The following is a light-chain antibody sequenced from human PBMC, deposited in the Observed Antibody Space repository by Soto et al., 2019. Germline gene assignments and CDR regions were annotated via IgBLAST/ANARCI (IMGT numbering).Light chain of an antibody. V-gene: IGKV3-15*01. Sequence: EVVMTQSPATLSVSPGERATLSCRASQSVSSNLAWYQQKPGQAPRLLIYGASTRATGIPARFSGSGSGTEFTLTFSSLQSEDFAVYSCQQYSDWPPTFGQGTKVEIK. CDR2: GAS. CDR3: QQYSDWPPT. CDR1: QSVSSN. J-gene: IGKJ1*01.